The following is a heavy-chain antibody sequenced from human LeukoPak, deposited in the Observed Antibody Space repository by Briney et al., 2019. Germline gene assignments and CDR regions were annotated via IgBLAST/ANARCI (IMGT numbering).Heavy chain of an antibody. Sequence: ASVKVSCKASGGTFSSYAISWVRQAPGQGLEWMGGIIPIFGTANYAQKFQGRVTITADECTSTAYMELSSQRSEDTAVYYCARAPPTDTLDDYYYYGMDVWGQGTTVTVSS. CDR3: ARAPPTDTLDDYYYYGMDV. D-gene: IGHD5-18*01. CDR1: GGTFSSYA. V-gene: IGHV1-69*01. CDR2: IIPIFGTA. J-gene: IGHJ6*02.